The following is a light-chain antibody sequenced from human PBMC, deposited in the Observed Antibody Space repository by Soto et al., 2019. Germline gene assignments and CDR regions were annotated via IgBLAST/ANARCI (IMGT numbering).Light chain of an antibody. V-gene: IGLV2-11*01. J-gene: IGLJ1*01. Sequence: QSVLTQPRSVSGSPGQSVTVSCTGTSSDVGGYNYVSWYQQYPGKAPKLMIYDVSKRPSGVPDRFSGSKSGNTASLTISGLQAEDEADYYCCSYAGSYTYVFGTGTKDTVL. CDR3: CSYAGSYTYV. CDR2: DVS. CDR1: SSDVGGYNY.